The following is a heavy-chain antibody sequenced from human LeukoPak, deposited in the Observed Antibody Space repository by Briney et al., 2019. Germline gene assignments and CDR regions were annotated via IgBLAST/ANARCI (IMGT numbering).Heavy chain of an antibody. D-gene: IGHD1-14*01. J-gene: IGHJ4*02. V-gene: IGHV5-51*01. Sequence: GESLKISCQGSGYSFSSYWIGWVRQVPGKGLEWMGIIYPGDSDVKYSPSFLGQVTFSADKSNSTAYLQWSSLKASDTAVYFCARRSSRRNNDYWGQGTLVTVSS. CDR3: ARRSSRRNNDY. CDR1: GYSFSSYW. CDR2: IYPGDSDV.